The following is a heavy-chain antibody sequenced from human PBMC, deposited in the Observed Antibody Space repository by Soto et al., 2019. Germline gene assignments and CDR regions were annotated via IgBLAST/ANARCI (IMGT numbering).Heavy chain of an antibody. CDR3: AKDRCGGDCYEYFQH. D-gene: IGHD2-21*02. V-gene: IGHV3-64D*06. CDR2: ITSNGGST. CDR1: GFTFSSYA. Sequence: GGSLRLSCSASGFTFSSYAMHWVRQAPGKGLEYVSVITSNGGSTYYADSVKGRFTISRDNSKNTLNLQMSSLRAEDTAVYYCAKDRCGGDCYEYFQHWGQGTLVTVSS. J-gene: IGHJ1*01.